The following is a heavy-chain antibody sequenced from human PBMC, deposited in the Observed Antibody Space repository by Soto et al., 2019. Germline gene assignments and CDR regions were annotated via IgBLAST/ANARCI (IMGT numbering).Heavy chain of an antibody. V-gene: IGHV3-30*18. CDR3: AKDLVYYGSGSYYNLGLAHGDY. J-gene: IGHJ4*02. D-gene: IGHD3-10*01. CDR2: ISYDGSNK. Sequence: QVQLVESGGGVVQPGRSLRLSCAASGFTFSSYGMHWVRQAPGKGLEWVAVISYDGSNKYYADSVKGRFTISRDNSKNTLYLQMNSLRAEDTAMYYCAKDLVYYGSGSYYNLGLAHGDYWGQGTLVTVSS. CDR1: GFTFSSYG.